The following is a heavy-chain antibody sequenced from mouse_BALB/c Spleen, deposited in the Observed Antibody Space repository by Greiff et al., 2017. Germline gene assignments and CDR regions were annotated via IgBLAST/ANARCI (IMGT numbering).Heavy chain of an antibody. D-gene: IGHD2-10*02. Sequence: QVQLQQSGAELVRPGVSVKISCKGSGYTFTDYAMHWVKQSHAKSLEWIGVISTYYGDASYNQKFKGKATMTVDKSSSTAYMELARLTSEDSAIYYCARSLVRYMDYWGQGTSVTVSS. CDR3: ARSLVRYMDY. CDR2: ISTYYGDA. CDR1: GYTFTDYA. J-gene: IGHJ4*01. V-gene: IGHV1S137*01.